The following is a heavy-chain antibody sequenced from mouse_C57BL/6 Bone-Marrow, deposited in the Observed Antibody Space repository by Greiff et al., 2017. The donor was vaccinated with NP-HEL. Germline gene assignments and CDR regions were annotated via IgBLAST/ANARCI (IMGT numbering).Heavy chain of an antibody. D-gene: IGHD1-1*01. V-gene: IGHV14-4*01. CDR2: IDPENGDT. CDR3: TTDGSSKVDY. CDR1: GFNIKDDY. J-gene: IGHJ2*01. Sequence: VQLQQSGAELVRPGASVKLSCTASGFNIKDDYMHWVKQRPEQGLEWIGWIDPENGDTEYASKFQGKATITADTSSNTAYLQLSSLTSEDTSVYYCTTDGSSKVDYWGQGTTLTVSS.